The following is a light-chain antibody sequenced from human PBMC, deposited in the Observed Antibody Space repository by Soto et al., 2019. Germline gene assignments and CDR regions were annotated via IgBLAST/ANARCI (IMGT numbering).Light chain of an antibody. CDR3: QQYTGYPLT. CDR2: KAS. Sequence: DIQMTQSPSTLSASVGDRVIITCRASQSISSWLAWHQQKPGKAPKLLIYKASSLESGVPSRLSGSGSGTEFTLTISILQPDDFATYYGQQYTGYPLTFGGGTKVEIK. V-gene: IGKV1-5*03. J-gene: IGKJ4*01. CDR1: QSISSW.